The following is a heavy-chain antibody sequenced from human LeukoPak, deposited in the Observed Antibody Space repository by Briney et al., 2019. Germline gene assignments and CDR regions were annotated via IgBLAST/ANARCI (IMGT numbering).Heavy chain of an antibody. CDR2: IIPIFGTA. CDR1: GYTFTGYY. D-gene: IGHD3-9*01. Sequence: PSASVKVSCKASGYTFTGYYMHWVRQAPGQGLEWMGGIIPIFGTANYAQKFQGRVTITTDESTSTAYMELSSLRSEDTAVYYCASVLRYFDWSLPHRAFDIWGQGTMVTVSS. CDR3: ASVLRYFDWSLPHRAFDI. V-gene: IGHV1-69*05. J-gene: IGHJ3*02.